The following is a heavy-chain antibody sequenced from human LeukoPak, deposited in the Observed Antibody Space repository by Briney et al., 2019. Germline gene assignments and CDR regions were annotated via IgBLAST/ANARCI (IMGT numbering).Heavy chain of an antibody. V-gene: IGHV4-61*02. CDR1: GGSISSGSYY. J-gene: IGHJ4*02. Sequence: SQTLSLTCSVSGGSISSGSYYWSWTRQPAGKGLEWIGRIYSSASNTYNPPLKSPVTISVDTSKNQFSLKLSSVSAADTAVYYCARDNYYDTNGYFDYWGQGTLVTVSS. CDR2: IYSSASN. CDR3: ARDNYYDTNGYFDY. D-gene: IGHD3-22*01.